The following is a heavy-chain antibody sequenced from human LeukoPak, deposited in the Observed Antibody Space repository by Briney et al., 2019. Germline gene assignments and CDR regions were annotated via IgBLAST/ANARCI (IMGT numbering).Heavy chain of an antibody. CDR1: GFTFSSYA. J-gene: IGHJ4*02. D-gene: IGHD5-12*01. V-gene: IGHV3-23*01. CDR2: ISGSGGST. CDR3: AKSLEALSIVATIPVDY. Sequence: GGSLRLSCAAAGFTFSSYAMSWVRQAPGKGLERVSAISGSGGSTYYADSVKGRFSISRDNSKNTLYLQMNSLRAEDTAVYYCAKSLEALSIVATIPVDYWGQGTLVTVSS.